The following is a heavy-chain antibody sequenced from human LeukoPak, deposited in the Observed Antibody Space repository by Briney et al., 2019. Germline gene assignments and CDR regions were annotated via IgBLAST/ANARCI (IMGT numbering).Heavy chain of an antibody. V-gene: IGHV4-59*11. CDR1: GGSISSHY. D-gene: IGHD6-13*01. CDR3: ARGVYIAAAQYGY. CDR2: IYYSGTT. J-gene: IGHJ4*02. Sequence: PSETLSLTCTVSGGSISSHYWSWIRQPPGKGLEWVGYIYYSGTTNYNPSLKSRVTILVDTSKNQFSLKLSSVTAADTAVYYCARGVYIAAAQYGYWGQGTLVTVSS.